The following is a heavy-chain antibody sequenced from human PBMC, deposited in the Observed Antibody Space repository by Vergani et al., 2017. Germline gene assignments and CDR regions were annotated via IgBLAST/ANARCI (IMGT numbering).Heavy chain of an antibody. CDR3: ARDSQVREVASFYYYYYYGMDV. CDR1: GFTFSSYS. CDR2: ISSSSSTI. Sequence: EVQLVESGGGLVQPGGSLRLSCAASGFTFSSYSMNWVRQAPGKGLEWVSDISSSSSTIYYADSVKGRFTISRDNAKNSLYLQMNSLRAEDTAVYYCARDSQVREVASFYYYYYYGMDVWGQGTTVTVSS. V-gene: IGHV3-48*01. D-gene: IGHD2-15*01. J-gene: IGHJ6*02.